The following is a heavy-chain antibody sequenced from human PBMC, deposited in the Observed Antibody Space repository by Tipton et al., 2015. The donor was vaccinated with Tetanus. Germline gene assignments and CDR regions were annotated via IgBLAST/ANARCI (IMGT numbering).Heavy chain of an antibody. D-gene: IGHD7-27*01. Sequence: LRLSCSVSGVSISDTSFYWAWIRQPPGKGLEWIGSIYDSGSIYYNPSLKSRVTISVDTSKNQFSLKLSSVTAADTAVYYCARIRQVGKPGPFFDYWGQGTLVTVSS. CDR1: GVSISDTSFY. CDR2: IYDSGSI. V-gene: IGHV4-39*07. J-gene: IGHJ4*02. CDR3: ARIRQVGKPGPFFDY.